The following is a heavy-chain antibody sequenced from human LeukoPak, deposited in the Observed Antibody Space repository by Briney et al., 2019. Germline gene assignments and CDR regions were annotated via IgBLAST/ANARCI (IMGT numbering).Heavy chain of an antibody. V-gene: IGHV1-18*01. D-gene: IGHD3-10*01. CDR2: ISTYNGNT. CDR3: ARFPHRLLSESYWFDP. Sequence: ASVKVSCKASGYIFTNYGINWVRQAPAQGLEVLGWISTYNGNTNYAQKLQGRVTMTRDTSTSTTYMELRSLRSDDTAVYYCARFPHRLLSESYWFDPWGQGTLVTVSS. J-gene: IGHJ5*02. CDR1: GYIFTNYG.